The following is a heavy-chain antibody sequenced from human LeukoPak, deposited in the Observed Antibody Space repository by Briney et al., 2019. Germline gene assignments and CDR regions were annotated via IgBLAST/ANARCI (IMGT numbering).Heavy chain of an antibody. Sequence: SVKVSCKASGYTFTSYGISWVRQAPGQGLEWMGWISAYNGNTNYAQKLQGRVTMTTDTSTSTAYMELRSLRSEDTAVYYCARGHPRVWELSPDAFDIWGQGTMVTVSS. V-gene: IGHV1-18*01. J-gene: IGHJ3*02. CDR1: GYTFTSYG. D-gene: IGHD1-26*01. CDR3: ARGHPRVWELSPDAFDI. CDR2: ISAYNGNT.